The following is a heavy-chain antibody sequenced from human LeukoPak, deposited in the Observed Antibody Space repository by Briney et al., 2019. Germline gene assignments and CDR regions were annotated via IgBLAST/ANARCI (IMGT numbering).Heavy chain of an antibody. V-gene: IGHV1-69*13. CDR3: ARGEKIFGVVIMAAYYYFDY. D-gene: IGHD3-3*01. CDR1: GGTFSSYA. Sequence: SVTVSCKASGGTFSSYAISWVRQAPGQGLEWMGGIIPIFGTANYAQKFQGRVTITADESTSTAYMELSSLRSEDTAVYYCARGEKIFGVVIMAAYYYFDYWGQGTLVTVSS. J-gene: IGHJ4*02. CDR2: IIPIFGTA.